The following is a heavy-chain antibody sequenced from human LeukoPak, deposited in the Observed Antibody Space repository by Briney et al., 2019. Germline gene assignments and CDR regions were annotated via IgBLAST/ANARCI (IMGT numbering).Heavy chain of an antibody. D-gene: IGHD1-26*01. Sequence: PGRSLRLSCAASGFAFSSYGMHWVRQAPGKGLEWVAVIWYDGSNKYYADSVKGRFTISRGNSKNTLYLQMNSLRAEDTAVYYCARPDSEATIVYWGQGTLVTVSS. V-gene: IGHV3-33*01. J-gene: IGHJ4*02. CDR1: GFAFSSYG. CDR3: ARPDSEATIVY. CDR2: IWYDGSNK.